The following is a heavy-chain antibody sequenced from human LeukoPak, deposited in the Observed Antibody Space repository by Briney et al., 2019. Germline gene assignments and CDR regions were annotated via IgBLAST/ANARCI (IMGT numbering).Heavy chain of an antibody. V-gene: IGHV3-21*04. J-gene: IGHJ4*02. CDR2: ISRSSSYI. CDR3: AKDDAWLRFGE. D-gene: IGHD3-10*01. CDR1: GFTFSSYS. Sequence: GGSLRLSCAASGFTFSSYSMNWVRQAPGKGLEWVSSISRSSSYIYYADSVKGRFTISRDNSKNTLYLEVISLTAEDTAVYYCAKDDAWLRFGEWSQGTLVTVSS.